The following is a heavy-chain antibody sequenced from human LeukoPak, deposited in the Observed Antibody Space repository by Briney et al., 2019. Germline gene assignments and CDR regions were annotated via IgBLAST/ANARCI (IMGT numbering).Heavy chain of an antibody. CDR1: GGSISSYY. Sequence: SETLSLTCTVSGGSISSYYCSWIRQPPGKGLEWIGYIYYSGSTNYNPSLKSRVTISVDTSKNQFSLKLSSVTAADTAVYYCAREDYDSSGYSPYFAYWGQGTLVTVSS. V-gene: IGHV4-59*01. CDR3: AREDYDSSGYSPYFAY. D-gene: IGHD3-22*01. J-gene: IGHJ4*02. CDR2: IYYSGST.